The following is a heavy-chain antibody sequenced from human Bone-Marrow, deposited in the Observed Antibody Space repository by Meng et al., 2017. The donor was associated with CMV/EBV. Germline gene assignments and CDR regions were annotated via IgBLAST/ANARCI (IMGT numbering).Heavy chain of an antibody. V-gene: IGHV1-18*01. D-gene: IGHD2-2*02. CDR3: ARDRYCSSTSCYTGRYYYYGMDV. CDR1: GYTFTSYG. CDR2: ISAYNGNT. Sequence: ASVKVSCKASGYTFTSYGISWVRQASGQGLEWMGWISAYNGNTNYAQKLQGRVTMTTDTSTSTAYMELRSLRSDDTAVYYCARDRYCSSTSCYTGRYYYYGMDVWGQGTTVTVSS. J-gene: IGHJ6*02.